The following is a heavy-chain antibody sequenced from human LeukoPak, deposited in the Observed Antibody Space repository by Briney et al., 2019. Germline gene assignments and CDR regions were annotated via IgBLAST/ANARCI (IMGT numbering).Heavy chain of an antibody. CDR1: GDSISSRSYH. D-gene: IGHD1-1*01. CDR3: ARDRTLNFYYYGMDV. CDR2: IYYSGST. V-gene: IGHV4-39*07. Sequence: SETLSLTCSVSGDSISSRSYHWGWIRQPPGRGLEWIGSIYYSGSTFYNPSLQSRVTVSVDTSNNQFSLRLNSVTAADTAVYYCARDRTLNFYYYGMDVWGQGTTVTVSS. J-gene: IGHJ6*02.